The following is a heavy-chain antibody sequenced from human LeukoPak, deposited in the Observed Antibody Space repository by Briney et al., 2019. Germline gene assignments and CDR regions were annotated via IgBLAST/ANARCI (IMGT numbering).Heavy chain of an antibody. CDR2: IYYSGST. CDR1: GGSISSGGYY. CDR3: ARVKTGGTGLPTRYYDY. D-gene: IGHD1-14*01. V-gene: IGHV4-31*03. J-gene: IGHJ4*02. Sequence: SETLSLTCTVSGGSISSGGYYWSWIRQHPGKGLEWIGYIYYSGSTYYNPSLKSRVTISVDTSKNQFSLKLSSVTAADTAVYYCARVKTGGTGLPTRYYDYWGQGTLVTVSS.